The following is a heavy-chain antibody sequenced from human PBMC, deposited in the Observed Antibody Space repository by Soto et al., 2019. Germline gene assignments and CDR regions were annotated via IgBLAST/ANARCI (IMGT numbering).Heavy chain of an antibody. CDR1: GGSITSNSHY. CDR2: IYYSGSS. Sequence: PSETLALTCTVSGGSITSNSHYWGWIRQPPGKGLEWIGNIYYSGSSYSNPSLKSRVTISVDTSKNQFSLKLSSVTAADTAVYYCARRTTDWFDPWGQGTLVTGSS. CDR3: ARRTTDWFDP. D-gene: IGHD1-7*01. V-gene: IGHV4-39*01. J-gene: IGHJ5*02.